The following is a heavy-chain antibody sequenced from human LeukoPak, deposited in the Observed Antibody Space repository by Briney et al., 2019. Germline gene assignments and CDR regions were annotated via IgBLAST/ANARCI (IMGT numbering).Heavy chain of an antibody. CDR2: ISYSGST. CDR1: GGSISSYY. D-gene: IGHD3-16*01. J-gene: IGHJ4*02. Sequence: PSETLSLTCTVSGGSISSYYWSWIRQPPGKGLEWIGYISYSGSTNYNPSLKSRVTISVDTSKNQFSLKLSSVTAADTAVYYCAKYVWGSSPRFEDYWGQGTLVTVSS. V-gene: IGHV4-59*01. CDR3: AKYVWGSSPRFEDY.